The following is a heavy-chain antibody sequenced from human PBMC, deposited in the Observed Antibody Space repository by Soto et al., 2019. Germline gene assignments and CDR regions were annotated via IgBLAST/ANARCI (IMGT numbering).Heavy chain of an antibody. D-gene: IGHD3-10*01. V-gene: IGHV3-7*05. Sequence: VQLVESGGGLVQPGGSLRLSCGVSGFTFGDYWMTWVRQAPGKGLEGVANMNQDGNGRFYVDSVKGRFTISRDNAKNSLYLQMNSLRAEDTAVYYCASLRISYAVDVWGQGTTVTVSS. CDR2: MNQDGNGR. CDR1: GFTFGDYW. J-gene: IGHJ6*02. CDR3: ASLRISYAVDV.